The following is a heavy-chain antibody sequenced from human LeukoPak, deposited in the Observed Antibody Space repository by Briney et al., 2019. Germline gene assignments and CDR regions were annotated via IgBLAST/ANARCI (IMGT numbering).Heavy chain of an antibody. V-gene: IGHV3-23*01. J-gene: IGHJ4*02. Sequence: GGSLRLSWAAAGFTFSSYAMSWVRQAPGKGLEWVSAISGSGGSTYYADSVKGRFTISRDNSKNTLYLQMNSLRAEDTAVYSCAHSRTHYFDYWGQGSLVTVSS. CDR2: ISGSGGST. CDR1: GFTFSSYA. CDR3: AHSRTHYFDY.